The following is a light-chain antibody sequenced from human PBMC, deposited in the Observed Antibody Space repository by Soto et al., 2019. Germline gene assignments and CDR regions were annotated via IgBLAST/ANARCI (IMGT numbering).Light chain of an antibody. CDR3: NSYTSRSTLYV. CDR2: DVS. J-gene: IGLJ1*01. CDR1: SSDVGAYNY. V-gene: IGLV2-14*03. Sequence: QSVLTQPASVSGSPGQSVAISCTGTSSDVGAYNYVSWYQHLPGKAPKLLIYDVSHRPSWVSDRFSGSKSGNTASLTISGLQAEDEGDYYCNSYTSRSTLYVFGTGTKVTVL.